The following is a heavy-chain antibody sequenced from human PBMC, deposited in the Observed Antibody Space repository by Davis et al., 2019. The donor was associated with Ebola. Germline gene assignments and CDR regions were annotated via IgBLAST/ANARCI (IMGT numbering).Heavy chain of an antibody. V-gene: IGHV3-74*01. CDR3: ARGYCTGGVCYVHYYYGMDV. Sequence: HTGGSLRLSCAASGFTFSSYWMHWVRQAPGKGLVWVSRINSDGSSTSYADSVKGRFTISRDNAKNTLYLQMNSLRAEDTAVYYCARGYCTGGVCYVHYYYGMDVWGQGTTVTVSS. J-gene: IGHJ6*02. CDR2: INSDGSST. D-gene: IGHD2-8*02. CDR1: GFTFSSYW.